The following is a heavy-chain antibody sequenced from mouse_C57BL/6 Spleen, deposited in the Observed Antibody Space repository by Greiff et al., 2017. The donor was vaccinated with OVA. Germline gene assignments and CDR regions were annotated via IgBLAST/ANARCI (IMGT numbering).Heavy chain of an antibody. D-gene: IGHD2-4*01. J-gene: IGHJ3*01. V-gene: IGHV1-55*01. CDR1: GYTFTSYW. CDR3: ARWSYYDPWFAY. CDR2: IYPGSGST. Sequence: QVQLQQSGAELVKPGASVKMSCKASGYTFTSYWITWVKQRPGQGLEWIGDIYPGSGSTNYNEKFKSKATLTVDTSSSTAYMQLSSLTSEDSAVYYCARWSYYDPWFAYWGQGTLVTVSA.